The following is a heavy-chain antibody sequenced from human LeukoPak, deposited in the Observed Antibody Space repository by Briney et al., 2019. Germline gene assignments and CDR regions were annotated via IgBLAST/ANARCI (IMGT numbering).Heavy chain of an antibody. CDR1: GYTFTGYY. J-gene: IGHJ5*02. CDR2: INPNSGGT. D-gene: IGHD3-3*01. Sequence: ASVKVSCKASGYTFTGYYMHWVRQAPGQGLEWMGWINPNSGGTNYAQKFQGRVTMTRDTSISTAYMELSRLRSDDTAVYYCARPLGVVIPYNWFDPWGQGTLVTVSS. V-gene: IGHV1-2*02. CDR3: ARPLGVVIPYNWFDP.